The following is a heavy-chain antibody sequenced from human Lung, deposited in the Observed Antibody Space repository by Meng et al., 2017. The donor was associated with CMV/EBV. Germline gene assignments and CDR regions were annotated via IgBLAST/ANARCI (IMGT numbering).Heavy chain of an antibody. Sequence: GGSLRLXCAASGFTFDDYAMHWVRQAPGKGLEWVSLISWDGGSTYYADSVKGRFTISRDNSKNSLYLQMNSLRAEDTALYYCAKGLRYYYGMDAWGQGTTVTVSS. CDR2: ISWDGGST. CDR1: GFTFDDYA. D-gene: IGHD6-19*01. V-gene: IGHV3-43D*03. J-gene: IGHJ6*02. CDR3: AKGLRYYYGMDA.